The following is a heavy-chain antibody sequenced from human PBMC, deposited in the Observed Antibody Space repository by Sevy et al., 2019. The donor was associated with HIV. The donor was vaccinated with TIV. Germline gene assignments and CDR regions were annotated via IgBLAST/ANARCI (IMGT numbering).Heavy chain of an antibody. Sequence: SETLSLTCTVSGGSISSSNYYWGWIRQPPGKGLEWIGSIYYSGSPYYNPSLKSRVTISVDTSKNQFFLNLSSVTAPDTAVYYCAGMEVGGYDLLTGRSTGWFDSWGQGTLVTVSS. CDR3: AGMEVGGYDLLTGRSTGWFDS. V-gene: IGHV4-39*01. CDR1: GGSISSSNYY. CDR2: IYYSGSP. D-gene: IGHD3-9*01. J-gene: IGHJ5*01.